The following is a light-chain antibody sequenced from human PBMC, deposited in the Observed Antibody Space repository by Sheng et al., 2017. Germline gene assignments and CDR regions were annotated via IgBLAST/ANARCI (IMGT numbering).Light chain of an antibody. V-gene: IGKV3-11*01. CDR2: MHP. CDR1: QSVSTY. Sequence: EIVLTQSPATLSLSPGGVEPPSPGRASQSVSTYLGWYQQKAGQLPGSSSMMHPTGPLASQPGSSGXGSGTDXTLTISSLETEDFAVYYCHQSSSWPPTFGPGTKVDI. CDR3: HQSSSWPPT. J-gene: IGKJ3*01.